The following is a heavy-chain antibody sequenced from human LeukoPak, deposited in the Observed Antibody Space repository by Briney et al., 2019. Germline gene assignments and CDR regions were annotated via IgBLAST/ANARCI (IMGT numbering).Heavy chain of an antibody. Sequence: VASVKVSCKTSGYTFADYAINWVRQAPGQGLEWMGWINTNTGNPVYAQGFTGRFVFSLDTSVTTAYLQISGLKAEDTAVYYCARDPVRANGIAVEKGDYWGQGTLVTVSS. J-gene: IGHJ4*02. D-gene: IGHD6-19*01. CDR2: INTNTGNP. CDR1: GYTFADYA. CDR3: ARDPVRANGIAVEKGDY. V-gene: IGHV7-4-1*02.